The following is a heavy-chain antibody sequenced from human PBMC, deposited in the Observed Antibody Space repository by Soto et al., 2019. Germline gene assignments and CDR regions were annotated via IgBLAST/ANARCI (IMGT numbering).Heavy chain of an antibody. D-gene: IGHD3-22*01. CDR3: ASYYYDSSGYYYVPGVC. CDR2: IYYSGST. Sequence: SETLSLTCTVSGGSISSSSYYWGWIRQPPGKGLEWIGSIYYSGSTYYNPSLKSRVTISVETSKNQFSLKLSSVTAADTAVYYCASYYYDSSGYYYVPGVCWGQGTLVTVSS. V-gene: IGHV4-39*01. J-gene: IGHJ4*02. CDR1: GGSISSSSYY.